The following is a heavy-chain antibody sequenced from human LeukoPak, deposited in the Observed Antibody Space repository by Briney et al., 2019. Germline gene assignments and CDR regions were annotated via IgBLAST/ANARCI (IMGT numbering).Heavy chain of an antibody. CDR1: GGTFSSYA. V-gene: IGHV1-69*05. J-gene: IGHJ4*02. D-gene: IGHD3-10*01. CDR2: TIPIFGTA. CDR3: ARHRGYYYGSGTQGGFDY. Sequence: GASVKVSCKACGGTFSSYAISWVRQAPGQGLEWMGGTIPIFGTANYAQKFQGRVTITTDESTSTAYMELSSLRSEDTAVYYCARHRGYYYGSGTQGGFDYWGQGTLVTVSS.